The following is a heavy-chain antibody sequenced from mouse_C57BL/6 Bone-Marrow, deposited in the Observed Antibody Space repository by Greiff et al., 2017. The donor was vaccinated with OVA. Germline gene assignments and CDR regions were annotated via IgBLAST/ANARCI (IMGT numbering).Heavy chain of an antibody. V-gene: IGHV5-12*01. Sequence: EVQLVESGGGLVQPGGSLKLSCAASGFTFSDYYMYWVRQTPEKRLEWVAYISNGGGSTYYPDTVKGRFTISRDNAKNTLYLQMSRLKSEDTAMYYCARRDWDGSFDYWGQGTTLTVSS. CDR2: ISNGGGST. J-gene: IGHJ2*01. CDR3: ARRDWDGSFDY. D-gene: IGHD4-1*01. CDR1: GFTFSDYY.